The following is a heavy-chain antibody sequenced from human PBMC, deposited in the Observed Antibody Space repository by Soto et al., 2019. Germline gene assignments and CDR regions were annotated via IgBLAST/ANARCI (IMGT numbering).Heavy chain of an antibody. CDR2: IIPIVGEA. CDR3: AKDVVVIGSKPFYGMEV. J-gene: IGHJ6*01. Sequence: QVQLVQSGAEVKKPGSSVKVSCKASGDTFXXXXXXXXXXXXXQGLEWMGRIIPIVGEANYAEKFQDRVXLTXDESTNXAYMXLXSLTSEXTAVYFCAKDVVVIGSKPFYGMEVWGQGTTVTVSS. V-gene: IGHV1-69*11. D-gene: IGHD2-21*01. CDR1: GDTFXXXX.